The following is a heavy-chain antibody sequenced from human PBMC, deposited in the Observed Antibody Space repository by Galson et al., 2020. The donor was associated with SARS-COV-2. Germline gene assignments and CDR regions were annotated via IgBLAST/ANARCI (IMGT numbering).Heavy chain of an antibody. Sequence: GGSLRLSCAASGFTFSSYAMSWVRQAPGKGLEWVSALSASGGSTYYADSVKGRFTISRDNSKNTLHLQMNSLRAEDTAVYYCAKEGGLWSYDFWAGYYSYFDYWGQGTLVT. CDR3: AKEGGLWSYDFWAGYYSYFDY. J-gene: IGHJ4*02. CDR2: LSASGGST. CDR1: GFTFSSYA. V-gene: IGHV3-23*01. D-gene: IGHD3-3*01.